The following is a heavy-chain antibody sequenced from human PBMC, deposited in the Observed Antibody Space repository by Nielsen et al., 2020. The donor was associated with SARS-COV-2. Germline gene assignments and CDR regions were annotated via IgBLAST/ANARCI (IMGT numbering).Heavy chain of an antibody. CDR1: GGTFSSYA. Sequence: SVKVSCKASGGTFSSYAISWVRQAPGQGLEWMGRIIPILGIANYAQKFQGRVTITADKSTSTAYMELSSLRSEDTAVYYCAALVVVAGFYGMDVWGQGTTVTVSS. J-gene: IGHJ6*02. CDR2: IIPILGIA. CDR3: AALVVVAGFYGMDV. V-gene: IGHV1-69*04. D-gene: IGHD2-15*01.